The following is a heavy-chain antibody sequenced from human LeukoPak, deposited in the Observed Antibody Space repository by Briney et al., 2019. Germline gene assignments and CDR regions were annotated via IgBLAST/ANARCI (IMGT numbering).Heavy chain of an antibody. V-gene: IGHV1-18*01. CDR1: GYTFTNYG. Sequence: ASVKVSCKASGYTFTNYGISWVRQAPGQGLEWMGWISAYNGNTNYAQRLQGRVTMTTDTPTNTAYMELRSLRSDDTAVYYCARGAIAADYFDYWGQGTQVTVPS. CDR2: ISAYNGNT. D-gene: IGHD6-13*01. CDR3: ARGAIAADYFDY. J-gene: IGHJ4*02.